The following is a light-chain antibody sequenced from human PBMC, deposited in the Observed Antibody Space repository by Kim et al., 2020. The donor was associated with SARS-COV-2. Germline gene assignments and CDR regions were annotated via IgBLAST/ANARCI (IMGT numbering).Light chain of an antibody. V-gene: IGKV4-1*01. J-gene: IGKJ3*01. CDR2: WAS. CDR3: QQYYSTPPT. Sequence: ATINCKSSQSVLYSSNNKNYLAWYQQKPGQPLKLLIYWASTRESGVPDRFSGSGSGTDFTLTISSLQAEDVAVYYCQQYYSTPPTFGPGTKVDIK. CDR1: QSVLYSSNNKNY.